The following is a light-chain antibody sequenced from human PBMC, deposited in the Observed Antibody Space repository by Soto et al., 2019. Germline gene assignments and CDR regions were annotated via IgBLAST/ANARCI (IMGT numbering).Light chain of an antibody. Sequence: QSALTQPPSVSGAPGQRVTISCTGSSSNIGAGYVVPWYQQLPGTAPKLLIYGNSNRPSGVPDRFSGSKSGTSASLAITGLQAEDEADYYCQSYDSSRSGGVFGGGTKLTVL. CDR1: SSNIGAGYV. CDR3: QSYDSSRSGGV. V-gene: IGLV1-40*01. J-gene: IGLJ3*02. CDR2: GNS.